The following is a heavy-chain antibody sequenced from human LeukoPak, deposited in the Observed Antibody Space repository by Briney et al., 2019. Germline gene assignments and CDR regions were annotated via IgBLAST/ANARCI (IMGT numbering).Heavy chain of an antibody. CDR1: GFTFSSYA. V-gene: IGHV3-30*04. Sequence: GRPLRLSCAASGFTFSSYAMHWVRQAPGKGLEWVAVISYDGSNKYYADSVKGRFTISRDNSKNTLYLQMNSLRAEDTAVYYCARAPDGYSGFEADYWGQGTLVTVSS. J-gene: IGHJ4*02. CDR2: ISYDGSNK. CDR3: ARAPDGYSGFEADY. D-gene: IGHD5-12*01.